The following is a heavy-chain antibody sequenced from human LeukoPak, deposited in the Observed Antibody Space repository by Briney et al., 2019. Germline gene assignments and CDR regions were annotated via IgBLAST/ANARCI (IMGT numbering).Heavy chain of an antibody. CDR2: ISSSGSTI. V-gene: IGHV3-11*01. D-gene: IGHD2-2*01. J-gene: IGHJ6*02. CDR3: ARTYCSSTSCYLSYYYGMDV. Sequence: GGSLRLPCAASGFTFSDYYMSWIRQAPGKGLEWVSYISSSGSTIYYADSVKGRFTISRDNAKNSLYLQMNSLRAEDTAVYYCARTYCSSTSCYLSYYYGMDVWGQGTTVTVSS. CDR1: GFTFSDYY.